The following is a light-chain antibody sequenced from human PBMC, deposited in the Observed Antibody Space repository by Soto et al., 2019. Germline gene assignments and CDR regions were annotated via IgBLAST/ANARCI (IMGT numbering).Light chain of an antibody. CDR2: GAS. J-gene: IGKJ1*01. CDR3: QQYCSSPRT. CDR1: QSVSSSY. Sequence: EIVLTQSPGTLSLSPGERATLSCRASQSVSSSYLAWYQQKPGQAPRLLIYGASSRATGIPDRFSGSGSGTDFTLTISRLEPEDLAVYYCQQYCSSPRTFGQGTKVEIK. V-gene: IGKV3-20*01.